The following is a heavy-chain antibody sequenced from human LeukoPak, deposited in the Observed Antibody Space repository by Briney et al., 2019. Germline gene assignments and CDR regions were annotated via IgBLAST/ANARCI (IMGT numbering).Heavy chain of an antibody. V-gene: IGHV1-8*01. Sequence: ASVKVSCKASGYTFTSYDINCVRPATGQGLEWMGWMNPNSGNTGYAQKFQGRVTMTRNTSISTAYMELSSMRSEDTAVYYCARGHPRAYYYDSSGYHVWGQGTLVTVSS. CDR1: GYTFTSYD. CDR2: MNPNSGNT. J-gene: IGHJ4*02. D-gene: IGHD3-22*01. CDR3: ARGHPRAYYYDSSGYHV.